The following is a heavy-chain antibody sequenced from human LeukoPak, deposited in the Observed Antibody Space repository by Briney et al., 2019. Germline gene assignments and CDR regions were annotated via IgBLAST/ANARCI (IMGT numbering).Heavy chain of an antibody. Sequence: ASVKVSCKASGYTFTDCYIHWVRQAPGQGLEWVGWVNPKTGGTYYAQKFQGRVTMTRDTSISTAYMELTRLRSDDTALYYCVREYWGYGYWGQGALVTVSS. V-gene: IGHV1-2*02. CDR2: VNPKTGGT. D-gene: IGHD7-27*01. CDR1: GYTFTDCY. J-gene: IGHJ4*02. CDR3: VREYWGYGY.